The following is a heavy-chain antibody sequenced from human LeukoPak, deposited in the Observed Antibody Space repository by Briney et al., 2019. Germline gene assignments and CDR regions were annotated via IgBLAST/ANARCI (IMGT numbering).Heavy chain of an antibody. J-gene: IGHJ4*02. CDR3: TRRFGDYESDYFDY. Sequence: GGSLRLSCAASGFTFSSYAMHWVRQAPGKGLEWVANIKQDGSEKYYVDSVKGRFTISRDNAKNSLYLQMNSLRAEDTAVYYCTRRFGDYESDYFDYWGQGTLVTVSS. CDR1: GFTFSSYA. D-gene: IGHD4-17*01. V-gene: IGHV3-7*01. CDR2: IKQDGSEK.